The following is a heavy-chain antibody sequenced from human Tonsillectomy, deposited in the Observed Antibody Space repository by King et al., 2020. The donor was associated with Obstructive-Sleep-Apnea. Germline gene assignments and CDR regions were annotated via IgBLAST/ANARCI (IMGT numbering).Heavy chain of an antibody. J-gene: IGHJ3*02. Sequence: VQLVESGGGLVQPGGSLRLSSAASGFTFSSYSMNWVRQAPGKGREWVSYISSSSSTIYYADSVKGRFTISRDNAKNSLYLQMNSLRAEDTAVYYFARDPPPRWDYDSSGYSNDAFDIWGQGTMVTVSS. CDR1: GFTFSSYS. V-gene: IGHV3-48*04. D-gene: IGHD3-22*01. CDR2: ISSSSSTI. CDR3: ARDPPPRWDYDSSGYSNDAFDI.